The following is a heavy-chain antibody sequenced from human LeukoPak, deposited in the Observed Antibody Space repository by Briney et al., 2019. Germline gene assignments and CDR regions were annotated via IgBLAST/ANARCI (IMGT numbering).Heavy chain of an antibody. V-gene: IGHV3-23*01. J-gene: IGHJ1*01. CDR3: ASGILSYYDSSGYILQH. D-gene: IGHD3-22*01. CDR1: GFTFSSYA. CDR2: ISGSGGST. Sequence: GGSLRLSCAASGFTFSSYAMSWVRQAPGKGLEWVSAISGSGGSTYYADSVKGRFTISRDNSKNTLYLQMNSLRAEDTAVYYCASGILSYYDSSGYILQHWGQGTLVTVSS.